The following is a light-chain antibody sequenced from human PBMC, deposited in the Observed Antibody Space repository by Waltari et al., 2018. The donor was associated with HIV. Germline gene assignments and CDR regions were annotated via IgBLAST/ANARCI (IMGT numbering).Light chain of an antibody. Sequence: DIQMTQSPSSLSASVGDRVSITCQASQDISNYLNWHQQKPGKAPKLLIYDASNLETRVPSRFSGSGSGTDFTLTISNLQPEDIATYYCQHYDNLPLTFGGGTKVEIK. V-gene: IGKV1-33*01. CDR2: DAS. CDR1: QDISNY. J-gene: IGKJ4*01. CDR3: QHYDNLPLT.